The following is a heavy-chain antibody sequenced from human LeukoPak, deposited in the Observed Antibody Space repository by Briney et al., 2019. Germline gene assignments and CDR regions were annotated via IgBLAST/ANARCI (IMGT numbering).Heavy chain of an antibody. CDR1: GFTFSTYG. CDR3: ARGDITIFGAPYGMDV. CDR2: IYYSGST. D-gene: IGHD3-3*01. J-gene: IGHJ6*02. Sequence: GSLRLSCAASGFTFSTYGMHWIRQPPGKGLEWIGYIYYSGSTNYNPSLKSRVTISVDTSKNQFSLKLSSVTAADTAVYYCARGDITIFGAPYGMDVWGQGTTVTVSS. V-gene: IGHV4-59*01.